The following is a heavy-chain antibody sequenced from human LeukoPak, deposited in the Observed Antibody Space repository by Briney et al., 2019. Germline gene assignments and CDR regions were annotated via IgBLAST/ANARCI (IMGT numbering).Heavy chain of an antibody. CDR2: IWYDGSNK. V-gene: IGHV3-33*01. CDR3: ARDSDYYGSGSYSPYNWFDP. J-gene: IGHJ5*02. Sequence: HPGGSLRLSCAASGFTFSSYGMHWVRQAPGKGLEWVAVIWYDGSNKYYADSVKGRFTISRDNSKNTLYLQMNSLRAEDTAVYYCARDSDYYGSGSYSPYNWFDPWGQGTLVTVSS. CDR1: GFTFSSYG. D-gene: IGHD3-10*01.